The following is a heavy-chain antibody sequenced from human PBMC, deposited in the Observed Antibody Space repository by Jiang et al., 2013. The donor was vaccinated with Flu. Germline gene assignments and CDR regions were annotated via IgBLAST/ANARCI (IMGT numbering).Heavy chain of an antibody. CDR2: TYYRSKWYN. CDR1: GDSVSSNSAA. D-gene: IGHD3-16*01. V-gene: IGHV6-1*01. Sequence: SQTLSLTCAISGDSVSSNSAAWNWIRQSPSRGLEWLGRTYYRSKWYNDYAVSVKSRITINPDTSKNQFSLQLNSVTPEDTAVYYCARDRSWGLASTYNWFDPWGQGTLVTVSS. CDR3: ARDRSWGLASTYNWFDP. J-gene: IGHJ5*02.